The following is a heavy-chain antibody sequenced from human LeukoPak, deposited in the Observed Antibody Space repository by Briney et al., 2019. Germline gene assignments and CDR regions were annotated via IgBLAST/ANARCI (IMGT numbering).Heavy chain of an antibody. D-gene: IGHD3-3*01. J-gene: IGHJ4*02. CDR1: GFPFGYYT. CDR3: AKGHFGAGHY. Sequence: GSPSLSFTASGFPFGYYTMHWFRPPPGRGRQWVSLITGDGGTTSYAGSVKGRFTISRDNSKNSLYLHMNSLRNEDTALYYCAKGHFGAGHYWGQGTLVTVSS. CDR2: ITGDGGTT. V-gene: IGHV3-43*02.